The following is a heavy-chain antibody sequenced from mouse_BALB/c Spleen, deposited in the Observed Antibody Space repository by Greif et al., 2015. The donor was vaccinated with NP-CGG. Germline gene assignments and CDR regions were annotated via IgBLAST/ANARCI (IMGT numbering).Heavy chain of an antibody. D-gene: IGHD4-1*01. CDR2: ICPGSGNT. CDR1: GHTFTDYY. CDR3: ARRTGTEAMDY. V-gene: IGHV1-84*02. Sequence: QVQLQQPGPELVKPGASVKISCKASGHTFTDYYINWVKQKPGQGLEWIGWICPGSGNTKYNEKFKGKATLTVDTSSSTAYMQLSSLTSEDTAVYFCARRTGTEAMDYWGQGTSVTVSS. J-gene: IGHJ4*01.